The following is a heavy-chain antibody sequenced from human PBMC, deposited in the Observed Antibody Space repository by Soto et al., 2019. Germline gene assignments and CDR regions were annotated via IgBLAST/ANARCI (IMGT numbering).Heavy chain of an antibody. CDR1: GFSLSTSGVG. D-gene: IGHD6-13*01. Sequence: QITLKESDPTLVKPTQTLTLTCTFSGFSLSTSGVGVGWIRQPPGKALEWLALIYWDDDKRYSPSLKSRLTITKDTSKNQVVLTMTNMDPVDTATYYCALTEAIAAAGTWFDPWGQGTLVTVSS. V-gene: IGHV2-5*02. CDR3: ALTEAIAAAGTWFDP. CDR2: IYWDDDK. J-gene: IGHJ5*02.